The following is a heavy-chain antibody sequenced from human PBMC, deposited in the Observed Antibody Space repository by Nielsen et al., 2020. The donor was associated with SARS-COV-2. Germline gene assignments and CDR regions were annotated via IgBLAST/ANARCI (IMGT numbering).Heavy chain of an antibody. J-gene: IGHJ6*03. Sequence: ASVKVSCKASGYTFTGYYLHWVRQAPGQGLEWVGRINPNNGGTSNARSFEGRVTMTRATSISTAYMELTSLTSDDTAVYYCARGEVELDPGSSGELWGYYYMDVWGKGTTVTVSS. CDR1: GYTFTGYY. V-gene: IGHV1-2*06. D-gene: IGHD1-1*01. CDR2: INPNNGGT. CDR3: ARGEVELDPGSSGELWGYYYMDV.